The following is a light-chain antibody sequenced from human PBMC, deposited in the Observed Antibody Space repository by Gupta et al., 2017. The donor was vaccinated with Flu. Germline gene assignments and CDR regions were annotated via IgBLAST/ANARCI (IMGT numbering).Light chain of an antibody. Sequence: DIQMTQSPSSLSASVGDRVTITCRASQSISSYLNWYQQKPGKAPKLLIYAASCLQSGVPSRFSGSGSGTDFTLTISSLQPEDFATYYCQQSYSTPPFTFGPGTKVDIK. J-gene: IGKJ3*01. V-gene: IGKV1-39*01. CDR2: AAS. CDR3: QQSYSTPPFT. CDR1: QSISSY.